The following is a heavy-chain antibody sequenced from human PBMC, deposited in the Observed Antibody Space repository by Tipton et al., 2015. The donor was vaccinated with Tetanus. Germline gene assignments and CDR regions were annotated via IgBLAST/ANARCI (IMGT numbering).Heavy chain of an antibody. V-gene: IGHV3-11*06. D-gene: IGHD1-26*01. Sequence: GSLRLSCAGSGYSFSDYYMSWIRQAPGKGLEWVAYINDSGDFTSYADSVQGRFTVSRDNAKNSLSLQMKSLGDEDTAVYYCATGRTLDYWGQGTRVTVST. CDR3: ATGRTLDY. CDR2: INDSGDFT. CDR1: GYSFSDYY. J-gene: IGHJ4*02.